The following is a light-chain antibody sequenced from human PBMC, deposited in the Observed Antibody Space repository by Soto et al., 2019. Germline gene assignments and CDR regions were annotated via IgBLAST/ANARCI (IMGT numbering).Light chain of an antibody. CDR1: HTISSW. CDR3: KQYNSYSEP. J-gene: IGKJ1*01. V-gene: IGKV1-5*03. CDR2: KAS. Sequence: IHMTQSPSTPSGSVGYRVAITFLASHTISSWLALYQQKPGKAPKLLIYKASTLKSGVPSRFRPSGPGTEFTLTIRSLQPDDFEPSQCKQYNSYSEPFGKRNXVDIK.